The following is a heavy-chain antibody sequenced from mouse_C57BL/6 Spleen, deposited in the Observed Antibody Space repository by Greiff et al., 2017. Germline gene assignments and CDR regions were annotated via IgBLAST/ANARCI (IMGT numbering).Heavy chain of an antibody. V-gene: IGHV5-9-1*02. J-gene: IGHJ4*01. CDR3: TRGDGSGAMDD. D-gene: IGHD1-1*01. CDR2: ISSGGDYI. Sequence: EVHLVESGEGLVKPGGSLKLSCAASGFTFSSYAMSWVRQTPEKRLEWVAYISSGGDYIYYADTVKGRFTISRDNARNTLYLQMSSLKSEDTAMYYCTRGDGSGAMDDWGQGTSVTVSS. CDR1: GFTFSSYA.